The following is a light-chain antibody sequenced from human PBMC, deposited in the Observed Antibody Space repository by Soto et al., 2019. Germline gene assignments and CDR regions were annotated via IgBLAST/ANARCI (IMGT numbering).Light chain of an antibody. CDR2: TSS. Sequence: DIPMTQSPSTLSASVGDRVTITCRASQSISSWLAWYQQKPGKAPKLLLYTSSSLKSGVPSRFSGSGSGTEFTLTINSLQPDDFATYYCQQYDSYSRETFGQGTKVEIK. V-gene: IGKV1-5*03. J-gene: IGKJ1*01. CDR3: QQYDSYSRET. CDR1: QSISSW.